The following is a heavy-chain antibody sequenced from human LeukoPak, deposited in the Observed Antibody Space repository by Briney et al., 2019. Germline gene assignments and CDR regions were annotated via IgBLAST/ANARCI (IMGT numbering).Heavy chain of an antibody. Sequence: GSSVKVSCKASGYTFTSYYMHWVRQAPGQGLEWMGIINPSGGSTSYAQKFQGRVTMTRDMSTSTVYMELSSLRSEDTAVYYCARDGSMINAFDIWGQGTMVTVSS. J-gene: IGHJ3*02. CDR1: GYTFTSYY. CDR3: ARDGSMINAFDI. V-gene: IGHV1-46*01. D-gene: IGHD2/OR15-2a*01. CDR2: INPSGGST.